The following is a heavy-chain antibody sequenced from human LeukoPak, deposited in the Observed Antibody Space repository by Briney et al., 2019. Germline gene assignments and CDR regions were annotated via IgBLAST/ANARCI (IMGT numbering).Heavy chain of an antibody. CDR3: ARVENYYDSSGYYVGLKWFDP. CDR1: GGSITSTTYY. CDR2: IYYVGNT. D-gene: IGHD3-22*01. J-gene: IGHJ5*02. V-gene: IGHV4-39*01. Sequence: PSETLSLTCTVSGGSITSTTYYWGWIRQPPGKGLGWMGSIYYVGNTYYNPSLKSRVTLSVDTSKNQFSLKLSSVTAADTAVYYCARVENYYDSSGYYVGLKWFDPWGQGTQVTVSS.